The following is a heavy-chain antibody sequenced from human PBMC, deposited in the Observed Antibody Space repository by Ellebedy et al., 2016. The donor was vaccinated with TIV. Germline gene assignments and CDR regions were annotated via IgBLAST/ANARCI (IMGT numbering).Heavy chain of an antibody. CDR3: ARSITMIVVAGGILL. V-gene: IGHV3-30-3*01. J-gene: IGHJ4*02. D-gene: IGHD3-22*01. Sequence: GESLKISCTASGFTFGDYAMSWVRQAPGKGLEWVAVISYDGSNKYYADSVKGRFTISRDNSKNTLYLQMNSLRAEDTAVYYCARSITMIVVAGGILLWGQGTLVTVSS. CDR2: ISYDGSNK. CDR1: GFTFGDYA.